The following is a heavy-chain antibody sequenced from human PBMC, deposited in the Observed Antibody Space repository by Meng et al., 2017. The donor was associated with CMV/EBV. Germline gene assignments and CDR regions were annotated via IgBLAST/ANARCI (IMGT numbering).Heavy chain of an antibody. CDR1: GFTFSSYA. Sequence: GESLKISCAASGFTFSSYAMSWVRQAPGKGLEWVSAISGGGGSTYYADSVKGRFTISRDNSKNTLYLQMNSLRAEDTAVYYCARYEGRRSFDYWGQGTLVTVSS. CDR2: ISGGGGST. CDR3: ARYEGRRSFDY. V-gene: IGHV3-23*01. J-gene: IGHJ4*02. D-gene: IGHD1-14*01.